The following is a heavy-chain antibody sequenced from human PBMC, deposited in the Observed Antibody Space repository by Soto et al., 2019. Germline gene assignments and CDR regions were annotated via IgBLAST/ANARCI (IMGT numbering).Heavy chain of an antibody. CDR1: GYTFTSYD. J-gene: IGHJ6*03. Sequence: ASVKVSCKASGYTFTSYDINWVRQATGQGLEWMGWMNPSSGNTGYAQKFQGRVTMTRNTSISTAYMELSSLRSEDTAVYYCARGAITMVRGVMKLYYYYYYMDVWGKGTTVTVSS. CDR3: ARGAITMVRGVMKLYYYYYYMDV. V-gene: IGHV1-8*01. CDR2: MNPSSGNT. D-gene: IGHD3-10*01.